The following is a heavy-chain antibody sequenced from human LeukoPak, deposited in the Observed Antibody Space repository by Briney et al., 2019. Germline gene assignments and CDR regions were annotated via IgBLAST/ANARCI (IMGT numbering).Heavy chain of an antibody. J-gene: IGHJ4*01. CDR2: IRQDGGEK. V-gene: IGHV3-7*01. D-gene: IGHD6-13*01. CDR3: ARDGTAPGLYFDL. CDR1: GFTFSSYW. Sequence: GGSLRLSCAVSGFTFSSYWMNWVRQAPGKGLEWVASIRQDGGEKSYVVSVKGRFTISRDNTRNSLYLQMSSLRAEDTAVYYCARDGTAPGLYFDLWGQGTLVTVSS.